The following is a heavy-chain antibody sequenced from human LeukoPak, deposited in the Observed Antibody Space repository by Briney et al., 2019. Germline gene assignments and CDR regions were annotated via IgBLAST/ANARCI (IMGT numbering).Heavy chain of an antibody. CDR2: IYYSGST. Sequence: SETLSLTCTVSGGSISSGGYYWSWIRQHPGKGLEWIGYIYYSGSTYCNPSLKSRVTISVDTSKNQFSLKLSSVTAADTAVYYCARDVGFPGWFDPWGQGTLVTVSS. V-gene: IGHV4-31*03. J-gene: IGHJ5*02. CDR3: ARDVGFPGWFDP. CDR1: GGSISSGGYY.